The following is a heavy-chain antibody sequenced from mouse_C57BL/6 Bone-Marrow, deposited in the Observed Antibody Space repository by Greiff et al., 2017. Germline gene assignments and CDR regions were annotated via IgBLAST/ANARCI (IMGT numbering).Heavy chain of an antibody. CDR2: IYPRSGNT. CDR3: ARAPAYYSNYLDY. CDR1: GYTFTSYG. D-gene: IGHD2-5*01. Sequence: VQLKESGAELARPGASVKLSCKASGYTFTSYGISWVKQRTGQGLEWIGEIYPRSGNTYYNEKFKGKATLTADKSSSTAYMELRSLTSEDSAVYFCARAPAYYSNYLDYWGQGTTLTVSS. V-gene: IGHV1-81*01. J-gene: IGHJ2*01.